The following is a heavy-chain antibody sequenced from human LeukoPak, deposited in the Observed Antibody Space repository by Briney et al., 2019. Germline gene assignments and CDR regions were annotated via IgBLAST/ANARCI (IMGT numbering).Heavy chain of an antibody. D-gene: IGHD3-10*01. V-gene: IGHV3-23*02. CDR1: GFTFSGHG. J-gene: IGHJ4*02. CDR3: AKGGAYGSGSCCDY. CDR2: ISGGGSDT. Sequence: GGSLRLSCAVSGFTFSGHGMHWVRQVPGKGLEWVASISGGGSDTYNEDAVKGRFTISRDNYKSTLSLQMNSLRAEDTAVYYCAKGGAYGSGSCCDYWGQGTLVTVSS.